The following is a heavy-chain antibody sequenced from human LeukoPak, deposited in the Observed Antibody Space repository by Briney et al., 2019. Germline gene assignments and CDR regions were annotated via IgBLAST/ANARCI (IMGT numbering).Heavy chain of an antibody. D-gene: IGHD3-22*01. CDR2: INPNSGGT. CDR3: AREASYYDSSGYSPCDY. J-gene: IGHJ4*02. CDR1: GGTFSSYA. V-gene: IGHV1-2*02. Sequence: ASVKVSCKASGGTFSSYAISWVRQAPGQGLEWMGWINPNSGGTNYAQKFQGRVTMTRDTSISTAYMELSRLRSDDTAVYYCAREASYYDSSGYSPCDYWGQGTLVTVSS.